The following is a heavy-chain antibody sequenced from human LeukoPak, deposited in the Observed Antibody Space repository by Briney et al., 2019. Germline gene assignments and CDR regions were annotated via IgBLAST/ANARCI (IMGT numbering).Heavy chain of an antibody. D-gene: IGHD1-26*01. J-gene: IGHJ4*02. CDR2: ISASGGST. Sequence: PGGSLRLSCAASGFTFSTYAMSWVRQAPGKGLDWVSGISASGGSTFYADSVKGRFTISRDISKNTLYLQMNSLRAEDTAIYYCAKEYTGTFSPFPSYFDNWGQGTLVTVSS. V-gene: IGHV3-23*01. CDR1: GFTFSTYA. CDR3: AKEYTGTFSPFPSYFDN.